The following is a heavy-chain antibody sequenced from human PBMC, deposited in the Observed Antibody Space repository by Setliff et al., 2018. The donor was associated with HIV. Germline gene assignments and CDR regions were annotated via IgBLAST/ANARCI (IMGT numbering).Heavy chain of an antibody. CDR1: GYIFTTYG. V-gene: IGHV1-18*01. CDR2: ISGYNGNT. CDR3: ARGVPVLRYFDWLSRLGY. D-gene: IGHD3-9*01. J-gene: IGHJ4*02. Sequence: ASVKVSCKASGYIFTTYGISWVRQAPGQGLEWMGWISGYNGNTNYAQNLQGRVTITADESTGAAYMELRSLRSEDTAVYYCARGVPVLRYFDWLSRLGYWGQGTLVTVSS.